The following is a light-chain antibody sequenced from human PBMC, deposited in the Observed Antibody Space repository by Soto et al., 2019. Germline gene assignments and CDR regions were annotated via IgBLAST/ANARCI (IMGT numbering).Light chain of an antibody. CDR3: QQYNSYGT. CDR2: DAS. V-gene: IGKV1-5*01. J-gene: IGKJ1*01. CDR1: QSISSW. Sequence: DIQMTQSPSTLSASVGDRVTITCRASQSISSWLAWYQQKPGKAPKLLIYDASSLESGVPSRFSGSGSGTEFTLTISILQPEYLATYYCQQYNSYGTFGQGTKWEIK.